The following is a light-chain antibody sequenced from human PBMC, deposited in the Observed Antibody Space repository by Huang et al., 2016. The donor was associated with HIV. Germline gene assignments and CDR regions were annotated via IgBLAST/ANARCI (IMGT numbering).Light chain of an antibody. Sequence: EIVLTQSPGTLSLSPGERATLSCRASQSISADYLAWYQQKPGQAPRLLIYAASSTVTGIPDRFSGSGSGTDFTLTIYRLEPEDFAVYFCQQYAGSPWTFGKGTKVEIK. V-gene: IGKV3-20*01. J-gene: IGKJ1*01. CDR2: AAS. CDR1: QSISADY. CDR3: QQYAGSPWT.